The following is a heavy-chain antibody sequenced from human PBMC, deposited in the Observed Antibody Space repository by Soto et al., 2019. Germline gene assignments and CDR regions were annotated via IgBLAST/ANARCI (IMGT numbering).Heavy chain of an antibody. Sequence: SETLSLTCAVSGGSISSGGYSWSWIRQPPGKGLEWIGYIYHSGSTYYNPSLKSRVTISLDRSKKQFSLKLSSVTAAETAVYFCARGPGAGHEFIYWGQGALVTVSS. D-gene: IGHD3-10*01. CDR2: IYHSGST. CDR3: ARGPGAGHEFIY. CDR1: GGSISSGGYS. V-gene: IGHV4-30-2*01. J-gene: IGHJ4*02.